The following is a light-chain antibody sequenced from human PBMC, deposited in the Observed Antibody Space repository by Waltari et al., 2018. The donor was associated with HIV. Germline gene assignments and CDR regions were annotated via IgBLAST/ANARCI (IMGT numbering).Light chain of an antibody. CDR1: QVIGND. V-gene: IGKV1-6*02. J-gene: IGKJ3*01. CDR2: AAS. Sequence: AIQMTQSPSSLSASVGDRVPITCRASQVIGNDLGWYQQKPGQAPKALIYAASSLQTGIPSRFSGSRSGTDFTLTISSLQTEDSATYYCLQDGSFPLTFGPGTKVDV. CDR3: LQDGSFPLT.